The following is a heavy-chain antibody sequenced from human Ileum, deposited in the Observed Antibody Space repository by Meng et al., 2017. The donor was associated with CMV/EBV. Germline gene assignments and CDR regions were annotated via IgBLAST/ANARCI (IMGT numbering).Heavy chain of an antibody. J-gene: IGHJ4*02. V-gene: IGHV3-74*01. D-gene: IGHD3-10*01. Sequence: GESLKISCVASGFTFRNYWMHWVRQSPGKGLVWVSHILNDGSGTGYADSVKGRFTISRDNAKNTLDLQMDSLRVEDTAVYYCARGAGGFDYWGQGTRVTVSS. CDR1: GFTFRNYW. CDR2: ILNDGSGT. CDR3: ARGAGGFDY.